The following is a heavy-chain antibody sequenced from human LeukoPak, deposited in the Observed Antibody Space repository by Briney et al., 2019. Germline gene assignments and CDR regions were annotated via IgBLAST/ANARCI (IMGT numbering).Heavy chain of an antibody. V-gene: IGHV5-51*01. CDR1: GYSFTSYW. CDR3: ARTPPTGCSSTSCYFDY. D-gene: IGHD2-2*01. Sequence: GESLKISCKGSGYSFTSYWIGWVRQMPGKGLEWMGIIYPGDSDTRYSPSFQGQVTISADKSISTAYLQWSSLKASDTAMYYCARTPPTGCSSTSCYFDYWGQGTLSPSPQ. CDR2: IYPGDSDT. J-gene: IGHJ4*02.